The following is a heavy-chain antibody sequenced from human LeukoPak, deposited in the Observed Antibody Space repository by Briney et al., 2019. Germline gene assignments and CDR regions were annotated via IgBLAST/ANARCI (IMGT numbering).Heavy chain of an antibody. J-gene: IGHJ6*02. CDR2: ISAYNGNT. CDR1: GYTFTSYG. V-gene: IGHV1-18*01. D-gene: IGHD2-2*01. Sequence: ASVKVSCKASGYTFTSYGISWVRQAPGQGLEWMGWISAYNGNTNYAQKLQGRVTMTTDTSTCTAYMELRSLRSDDTAVYYCARTRYCSSTSCYDYGMDVWGQGTTVTVSS. CDR3: ARTRYCSSTSCYDYGMDV.